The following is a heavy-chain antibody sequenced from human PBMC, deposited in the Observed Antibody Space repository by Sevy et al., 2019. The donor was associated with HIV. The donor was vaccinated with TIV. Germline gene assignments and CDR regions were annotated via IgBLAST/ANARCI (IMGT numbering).Heavy chain of an antibody. CDR2: ISGSGGST. V-gene: IGHV3-23*01. Sequence: GGSLRLSCAASGFTFSSYAMSWVRQAPGKGLEWVSAISGSGGSTYYADSVKGRFTISRDNSKNTLYLQMNSLRAEDTAVYYCAKWMTGTTRYYYYYGMDVWGQWTTVTVSS. CDR1: GFTFSSYA. D-gene: IGHD1-7*01. CDR3: AKWMTGTTRYYYYYGMDV. J-gene: IGHJ6*02.